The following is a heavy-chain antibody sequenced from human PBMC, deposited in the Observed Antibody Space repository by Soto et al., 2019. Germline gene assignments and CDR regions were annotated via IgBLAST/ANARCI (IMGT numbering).Heavy chain of an antibody. CDR2: INPNNGDT. CDR1: GYTFTGYY. CDR3: ARSVSFITPRPDY. V-gene: IGHV1-2*02. J-gene: IGHJ4*02. Sequence: RASVKVSCKASGYTFTGYYMHWVRQAPGQGLECMGWINPNNGDTNYAQKFQGRVTMTRDTSISTAYLEVSRLRSDDTAVYYCARSVSFITPRPDYWGQGTLVTVSS. D-gene: IGHD6-6*01.